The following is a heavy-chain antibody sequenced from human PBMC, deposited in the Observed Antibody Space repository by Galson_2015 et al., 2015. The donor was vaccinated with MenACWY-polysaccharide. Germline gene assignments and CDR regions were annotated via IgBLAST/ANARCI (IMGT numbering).Heavy chain of an antibody. J-gene: IGHJ4*02. D-gene: IGHD3-22*01. Sequence: SLRLSCAASGFTFSNYWMSWVRQAPGKGLVWVSRINIDGSVTNYADSVKGRFTITRDNAKNTLYLQMNSLRAEDTALYYCARGSHHHSSGYPDYWGQGTPVTVSS. CDR3: ARGSHHHSSGYPDY. CDR1: GFTFSNYW. V-gene: IGHV3-74*01. CDR2: INIDGSVT.